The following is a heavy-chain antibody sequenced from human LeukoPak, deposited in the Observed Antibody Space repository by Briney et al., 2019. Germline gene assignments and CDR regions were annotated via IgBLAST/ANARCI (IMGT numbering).Heavy chain of an antibody. Sequence: PSETLSLTCTVSGGSISSSSYYWGWIRQPPGKGLEWIGSIYYSGSTYYNPSLKSRVTISVDTSKNQFSLKLSSVTAADTAVYYCASFSVYSSSSEWGQGTLVTVSS. CDR1: GGSISSSSYY. D-gene: IGHD6-6*01. CDR3: ASFSVYSSSSE. CDR2: IYYSGST. V-gene: IGHV4-39*07. J-gene: IGHJ4*02.